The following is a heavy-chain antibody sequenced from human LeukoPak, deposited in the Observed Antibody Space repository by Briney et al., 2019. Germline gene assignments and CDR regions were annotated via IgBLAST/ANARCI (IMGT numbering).Heavy chain of an antibody. CDR1: GGSISSYY. V-gene: IGHV4-59*01. CDR2: IYYSGST. J-gene: IGHJ4*02. Sequence: SETLSLTCTVSGGSISSYYWSWIRQPPGKGLEWIGYIYYSGSTNYNPSLKSRVTISVDTSKNKFSLKLSAVTAADTAVYYCARQGYADFTPRPFDYWGQGTLVTVSS. CDR3: ARQGYADFTPRPFDY. D-gene: IGHD4-17*01.